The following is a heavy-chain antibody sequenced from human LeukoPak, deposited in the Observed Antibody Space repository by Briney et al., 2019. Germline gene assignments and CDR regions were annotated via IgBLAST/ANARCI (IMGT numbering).Heavy chain of an antibody. CDR1: GFTFSSYA. V-gene: IGHV3-23*01. J-gene: IGHJ1*01. CDR3: ANPVGGLAARFSEYFQH. CDR2: ISGSGGST. D-gene: IGHD6-13*01. Sequence: GSLRLSCAASGFTFSSYAMSWVRQAPGKGLEWVSAISGSGGSTYYADSVKGRFTISRDNSKNTLYLQMNSLRAEDTAVYYCANPVGGLAARFSEYFQHWGQGTLVTVSS.